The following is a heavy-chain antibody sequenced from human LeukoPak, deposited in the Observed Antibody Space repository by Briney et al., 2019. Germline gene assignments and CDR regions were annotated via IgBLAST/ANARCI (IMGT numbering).Heavy chain of an antibody. J-gene: IGHJ3*02. Sequence: PSETLSLTCTVSGGSISSGGYYWTWIRQHPGKGLEWIGYIYYSGSTYYNPPLKSRVTIPVDTSKNQFSLKLSSVTAADTAVYYCARGLYDSSGYDAFDIWGQGTRVTVSS. D-gene: IGHD3-22*01. CDR3: ARGLYDSSGYDAFDI. V-gene: IGHV4-31*03. CDR2: IYYSGST. CDR1: GGSISSGGYY.